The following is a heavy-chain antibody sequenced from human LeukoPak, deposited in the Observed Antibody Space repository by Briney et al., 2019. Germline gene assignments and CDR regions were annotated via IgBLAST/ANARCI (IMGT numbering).Heavy chain of an antibody. V-gene: IGHV3-30*04. CDR3: AKATRSPLTVAGTQYDY. Sequence: PGGSLRLSCAASGFTFSSYAMHWVRQAPGKGLEWVAVISYDGSNKYYADSVKGRFTISRDNSKNTLSLQINTLRAEDTAVYYCAKATRSPLTVAGTQYDYWGQGTLVTVSS. CDR1: GFTFSSYA. J-gene: IGHJ4*02. CDR2: ISYDGSNK. D-gene: IGHD6-19*01.